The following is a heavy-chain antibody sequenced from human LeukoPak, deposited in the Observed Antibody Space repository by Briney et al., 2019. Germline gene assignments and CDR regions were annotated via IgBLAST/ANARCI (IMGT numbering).Heavy chain of an antibody. CDR3: ARDLYYYGSGTQGGFDY. D-gene: IGHD3-10*01. V-gene: IGHV3-53*01. CDR2: IYSGGST. CDR1: GFTVSSNY. Sequence: GGSLRLSCAASGFTVSSNYMSWVRQAPGKGLEWVSVIYSGGSTYYADSVKGRFTISRDNSKNTLYLQMNSLRAEDTAVYYCARDLYYYGSGTQGGFDYWGQGTLVTVSS. J-gene: IGHJ4*02.